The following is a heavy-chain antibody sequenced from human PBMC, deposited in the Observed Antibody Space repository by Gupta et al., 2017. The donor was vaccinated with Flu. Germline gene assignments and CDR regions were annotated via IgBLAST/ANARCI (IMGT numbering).Heavy chain of an antibody. Sequence: QVQLVESGGGVVQPGRSLRLSCAASGFTFSSYFIHWVRQAPGKGLEWVSFIWSDGSSKYYSDSVEGRFTISRDNSKNTVYLQMNSLRVEDTAMYYCARGIPSAPRSANDTWGQGTMVTVSS. D-gene: IGHD6-25*01. CDR2: IWSDGSSK. CDR1: GFTFSSYF. V-gene: IGHV3-33*01. J-gene: IGHJ3*02. CDR3: ARGIPSAPRSANDT.